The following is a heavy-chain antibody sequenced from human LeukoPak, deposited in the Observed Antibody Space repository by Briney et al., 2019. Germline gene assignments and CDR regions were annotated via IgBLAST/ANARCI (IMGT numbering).Heavy chain of an antibody. Sequence: PGGSLRLSCAASGFTFSSYEMNWVRQAPGKGLEWVSYISSSGSTIYYADSVKGRFTISRDNAKNSLYLQMNSLRAEDTAVYYCAKDSYQLLSDYWGQGTLVTVSS. CDR1: GFTFSSYE. J-gene: IGHJ4*02. V-gene: IGHV3-48*03. D-gene: IGHD2-2*01. CDR3: AKDSYQLLSDY. CDR2: ISSSGSTI.